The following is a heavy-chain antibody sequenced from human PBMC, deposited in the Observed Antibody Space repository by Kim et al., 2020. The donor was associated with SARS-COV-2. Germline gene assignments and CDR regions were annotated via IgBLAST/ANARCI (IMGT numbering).Heavy chain of an antibody. CDR2: IIPIFGTA. CDR3: ARISPDDIVATVYYYYGMDV. Sequence: SVKVSCKASGGTFSSYAISWVRQAPGQGLEWMGGIIPIFGTANYAQKFQGRVTITADESTSTAYMELSSLRSEDTAVFYCARISPDDIVATVYYYYGMDVWGPGTTVTVSS. CDR1: GGTFSSYA. V-gene: IGHV1-69*13. J-gene: IGHJ6*02. D-gene: IGHD5-12*01.